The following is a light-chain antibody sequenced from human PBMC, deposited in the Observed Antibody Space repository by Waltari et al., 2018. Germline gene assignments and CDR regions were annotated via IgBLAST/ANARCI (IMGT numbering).Light chain of an antibody. CDR1: SPNIGRNT. V-gene: IGLV1-44*01. CDR3: AAWDDSLNGLFV. Sequence: QSVLTQPPSASGTPGQRVTITCSGSSPNIGRNTVNWYQQLPGTAPKLLIYSNTQRPSGVPDRFSGSKSGTSASLAISGLQSEDEADYYCAAWDDSLNGLFVFGTGTKVTVL. J-gene: IGLJ1*01. CDR2: SNT.